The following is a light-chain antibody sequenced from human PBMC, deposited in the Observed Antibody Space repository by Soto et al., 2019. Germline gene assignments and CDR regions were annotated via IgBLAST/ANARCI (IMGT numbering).Light chain of an antibody. V-gene: IGLV1-51*02. CDR2: ESN. CDR3: GTWDSSLSAGV. Sequence: QSVLMQPPSVSAAPGQKVTISCSGSSSNIGNSYVSWYQQLPGTAPKLLIYESNKRPSGIPDRFSGSKSGTSATLGISGLQTGDEADYYCGTWDSSLSAGVFGGGTKVTVL. CDR1: SSNIGNSY. J-gene: IGLJ3*02.